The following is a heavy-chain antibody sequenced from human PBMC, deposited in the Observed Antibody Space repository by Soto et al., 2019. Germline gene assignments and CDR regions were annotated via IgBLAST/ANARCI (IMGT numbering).Heavy chain of an antibody. Sequence: PGGSLRLSCAASGFTFSDSAMHWVRQASGKGLEWVGRFRSKPNTDATAYAASVKGRFTISRDDSKNTAYLQMNSLKTEDTAVYYCTRHVDCSGGSCYSGYYYYMDVWGKGTTVTVSS. CDR1: GFTFSDSA. CDR3: TRHVDCSGGSCYSGYYYYMDV. D-gene: IGHD2-15*01. J-gene: IGHJ6*03. CDR2: FRSKPNTDAT. V-gene: IGHV3-73*01.